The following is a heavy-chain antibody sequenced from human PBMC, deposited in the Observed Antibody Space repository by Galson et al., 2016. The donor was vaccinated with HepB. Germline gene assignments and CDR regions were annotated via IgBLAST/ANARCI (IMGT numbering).Heavy chain of an antibody. CDR2: INAGSGNT. V-gene: IGHV1-3*01. D-gene: IGHD2-2*01. J-gene: IGHJ4*02. CDR1: GYTFTSYA. CDR3: ARKPDSYCSSARCYVGVFDY. Sequence: SVKVSCKASGYTFTSYAMHWVRQAPGQRLEWMGWINAGSGNTKYSQKFQGRVTITRDTSASTAYMELSSLRSEDTAVYYCARKPDSYCSSARCYVGVFDYWGQGTLVTVSS.